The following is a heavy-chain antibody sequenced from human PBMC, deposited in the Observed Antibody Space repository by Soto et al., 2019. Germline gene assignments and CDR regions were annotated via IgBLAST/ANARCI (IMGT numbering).Heavy chain of an antibody. V-gene: IGHV2-5*01. CDR3: AFQQDYYDSSGYLPFQH. J-gene: IGHJ1*01. D-gene: IGHD3-22*01. CDR2: IYWNDDK. Sequence: SGPTLVNPTQTLTLTCTLSGFSLCTSGVGVGWIRQPPGKALEWLALIYWNDDKRYSPSLKSRLTITKDTSKNQVVLTMTNMDPVDTATYYCAFQQDYYDSSGYLPFQHWGQGTLVTVSS. CDR1: GFSLCTSGVG.